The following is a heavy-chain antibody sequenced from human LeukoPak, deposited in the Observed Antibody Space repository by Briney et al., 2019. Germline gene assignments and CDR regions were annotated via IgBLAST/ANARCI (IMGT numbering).Heavy chain of an antibody. CDR3: ARGRMVRGVTWWFDH. D-gene: IGHD3-10*01. CDR2: MNPNSGST. CDR1: GYTFTSYD. Sequence: GASVKVSCKASGYTFTSYDINWVRQATGQGLAWMGWMNPNSGSTGYAQKFQGRVTMTRNTSISTAYMELSSLRSEDTAVYYCARGRMVRGVTWWFDHWGQGTLVTVSS. V-gene: IGHV1-8*01. J-gene: IGHJ5*02.